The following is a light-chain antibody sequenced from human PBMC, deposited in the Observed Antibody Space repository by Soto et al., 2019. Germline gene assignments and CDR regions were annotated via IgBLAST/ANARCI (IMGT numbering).Light chain of an antibody. CDR2: DDN. Sequence: QSGLAQPPSVSAAPGPKVTISCSGSSSNRGGKSVSWYQQLPGTAPKLLSYDDNKRPSGIPDRFSGSKSGTSATLGITGFQTGDEADYYCGSWESSLSAYVFGTGTKVTVL. CDR1: SSNRGGKS. V-gene: IGLV1-51*01. J-gene: IGLJ1*01. CDR3: GSWESSLSAYV.